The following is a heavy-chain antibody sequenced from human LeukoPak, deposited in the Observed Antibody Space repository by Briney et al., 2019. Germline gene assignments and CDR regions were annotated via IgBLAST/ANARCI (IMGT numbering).Heavy chain of an antibody. CDR2: MNPNSGNT. V-gene: IGHV1-8*01. D-gene: IGHD6-13*01. CDR1: GYTFTSYD. CDR3: ARGQGGGYSSSFDY. Sequence: VASVKVSCKASGYTFTSYDINWVRQATGQGLEWMGWMNPNSGNTGYAQKFQGRVTMTRNTSISTAYMGLSSLRSEDTAVYYCARGQGGGYSSSFDYWGQGTLVTVSS. J-gene: IGHJ4*02.